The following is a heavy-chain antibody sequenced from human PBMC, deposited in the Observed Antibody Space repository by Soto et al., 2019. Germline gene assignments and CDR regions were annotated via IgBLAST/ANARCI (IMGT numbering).Heavy chain of an antibody. CDR3: AKRGGYDYVWKSYRPDY. Sequence: EVQLLESGGDLVQPGGSLRLSCVASGFTFSSFAMSWVRQAPGKGLEWVSTLSGSGGDTYYADSVNGQFTISRDKSKNTLYLQMDRLRVEDTAVYYCAKRGGYDYVWKSYRPDYWGQGTLVTVSS. J-gene: IGHJ4*02. D-gene: IGHD3-16*02. CDR1: GFTFSSFA. V-gene: IGHV3-23*01. CDR2: LSGSGGDT.